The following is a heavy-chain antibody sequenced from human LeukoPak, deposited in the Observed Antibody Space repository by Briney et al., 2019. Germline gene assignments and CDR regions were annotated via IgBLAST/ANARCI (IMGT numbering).Heavy chain of an antibody. CDR2: IIPILGIA. D-gene: IGHD6-13*01. J-gene: IGHJ4*02. V-gene: IGHV1-69*04. CDR3: ARDEAAAGTGY. CDR1: GGTFSSYA. Sequence: ASVTVSCTASGGTFSSYAISWVRQAPGQGLEWMGRIIPILGIANYAQKFQGRLTITADKSTSTAYMELSSLRSEDTAVYYCARDEAAAGTGYWGQGTLVTVSS.